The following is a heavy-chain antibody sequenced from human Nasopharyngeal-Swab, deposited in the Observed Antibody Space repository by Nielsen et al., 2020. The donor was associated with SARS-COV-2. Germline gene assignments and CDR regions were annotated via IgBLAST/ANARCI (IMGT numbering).Heavy chain of an antibody. CDR3: ARAKGGDDYGDYSTYYYGMDV. Sequence: WVRQAPGQGLEWMGIINPSGGSTSYAQKFQGRVTMTRDTSTSTAYMELSSLRSEDTAVYYCARAKGGDDYGDYSTYYYGMDVWGQGTTVTVSS. J-gene: IGHJ6*02. V-gene: IGHV1-46*01. D-gene: IGHD4-17*01. CDR2: INPSGGST.